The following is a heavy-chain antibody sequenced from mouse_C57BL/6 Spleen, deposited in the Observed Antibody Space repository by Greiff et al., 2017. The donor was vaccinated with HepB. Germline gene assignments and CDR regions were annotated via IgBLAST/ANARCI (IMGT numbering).Heavy chain of an antibody. Sequence: ESGPGLVKPSQSLSLTCSVTGYSITSGYYWNWLRQFPGNKLEWMGYISYDGSNNYNPSLKNRIAITRDTSKNQFFLKLNSVTTEDTATYYCARDPDGYSYWYFDVWGTGTTVTVSS. CDR3: ARDPDGYSYWYFDV. CDR1: GYSITSGYY. V-gene: IGHV3-6*01. CDR2: ISYDGSN. D-gene: IGHD2-3*01. J-gene: IGHJ1*03.